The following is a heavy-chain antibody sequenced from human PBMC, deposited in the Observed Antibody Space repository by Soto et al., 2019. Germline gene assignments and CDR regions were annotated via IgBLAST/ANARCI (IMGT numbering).Heavy chain of an antibody. Sequence: VASVKVSCKASGYTFTSYGIHWVRQAPGQRLEWMGWINAANGDTKYSPKFQGRVTITRDTSASTAYMELSSLRSEDTAVYYCVRRDGSVTGIDWFDPWGQGTLVTVSS. CDR3: VRRDGSVTGIDWFDP. V-gene: IGHV1-3*01. CDR1: GYTFTSYG. D-gene: IGHD2-8*02. CDR2: INAANGDT. J-gene: IGHJ5*02.